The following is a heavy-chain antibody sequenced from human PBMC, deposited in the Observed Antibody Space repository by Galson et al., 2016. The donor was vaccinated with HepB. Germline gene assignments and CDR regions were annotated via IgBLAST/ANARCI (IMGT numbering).Heavy chain of an antibody. V-gene: IGHV4-39*01. CDR1: GGSISSGGYY. Sequence: SETLSLTCTVSGGSISSGGYYWGWIRQPPGKGLEWIGSIYYSGSTYYNPSLKSRVTISVDTSKNQFSLNLTSVTAADTAVFYCASLRITMLRGAKQNYFDYWGQGTLVTVSS. CDR2: IYYSGST. D-gene: IGHD3-10*01. J-gene: IGHJ4*02. CDR3: ASLRITMLRGAKQNYFDY.